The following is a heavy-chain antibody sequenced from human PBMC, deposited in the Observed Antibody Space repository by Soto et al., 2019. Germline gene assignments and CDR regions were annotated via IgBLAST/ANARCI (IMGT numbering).Heavy chain of an antibody. CDR1: FGSITNTNW. D-gene: IGHD4-17*01. CDR3: GAHAGATYGPLDY. CDR2: IFHTGST. Sequence: SETLSLTCAVSFGSITNTNWWTWVRQPPGKELEWLGEIFHTGSTNYNPSLMNRITISVDKSKNQFSLRLFSVTAADTAVYYCGAHAGATYGPLDYWGRGTLVTVS. J-gene: IGHJ4*02. V-gene: IGHV4-4*02.